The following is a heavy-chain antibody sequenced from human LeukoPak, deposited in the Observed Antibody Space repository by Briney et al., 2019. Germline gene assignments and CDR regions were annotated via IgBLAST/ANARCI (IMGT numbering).Heavy chain of an antibody. CDR1: GGAISSYY. Sequence: PSETLSLTCTVSGGAISSYYWSWIRQPPGKGLEWIGYIYYSGSTNYNPSLKSRVTISVDTSKNQFSLKLSSVTAADTAVYYCARAFSYYMDVWGKGTTVTVSS. CDR2: IYYSGST. CDR3: ARAFSYYMDV. V-gene: IGHV4-59*01. J-gene: IGHJ6*03.